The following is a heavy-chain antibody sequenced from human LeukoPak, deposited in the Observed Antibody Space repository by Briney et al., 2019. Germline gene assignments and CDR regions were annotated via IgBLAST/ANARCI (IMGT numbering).Heavy chain of an antibody. V-gene: IGHV3-66*01. CDR3: ARDQSYYGSGSYLYYFDY. D-gene: IGHD3-10*01. CDR2: IYSGVST. J-gene: IGHJ4*02. Sequence: GGSLRLSCAASGFTVSSNYMSWVRQAPGKGLEWVSVIYSGVSTFYADSVKGRFTISRDNSKNTLYLQMNSLRAEDTAVYYCARDQSYYGSGSYLYYFDYWGQGTLVTVSS. CDR1: GFTVSSNY.